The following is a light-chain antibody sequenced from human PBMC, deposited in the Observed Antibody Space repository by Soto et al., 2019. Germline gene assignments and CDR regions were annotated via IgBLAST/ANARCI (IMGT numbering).Light chain of an antibody. CDR1: QSISSW. CDR2: DAS. Sequence: DIQMTQSPSNLSASVGDRVTITCRASQSISSWLAWYQQKTGKAPKLLIYDASSLESGVPSRFRGSGSGTEFTLTISSLQPDDFATYYCQQYNSYRTFGQGTKV. CDR3: QQYNSYRT. V-gene: IGKV1-5*01. J-gene: IGKJ1*01.